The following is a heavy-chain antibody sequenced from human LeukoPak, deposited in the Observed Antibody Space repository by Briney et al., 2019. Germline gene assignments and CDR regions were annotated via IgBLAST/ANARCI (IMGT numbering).Heavy chain of an antibody. CDR2: IYYSGST. Sequence: SETLSLTCTVSGASISGYYWTWIRQPPGQGLEWIGYIYYSGSTNYNPSLKSRVTISVDTSETQFSLKLSSMTAADTAVYYCARGVVTADHFDYWGQGTLVTVSS. CDR1: GASISGYY. V-gene: IGHV4-59*01. D-gene: IGHD2-21*02. J-gene: IGHJ4*02. CDR3: ARGVVTADHFDY.